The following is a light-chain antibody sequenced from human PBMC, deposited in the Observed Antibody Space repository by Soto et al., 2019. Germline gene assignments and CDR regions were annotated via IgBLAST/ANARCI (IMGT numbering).Light chain of an antibody. CDR2: DAS. J-gene: IGKJ4*01. CDR1: QDISNY. CDR3: QQYDYLPLT. V-gene: IGKV1-33*01. Sequence: DIQMTQSPSSLSASVGDRVTITCQASQDISNYLNWYQQKPGKAPKLLIYDASNLEIGAPSRFSGSGSGTDFTFTVSSLRPEDIATYNCQQYDYLPLTFGGGTKVDIK.